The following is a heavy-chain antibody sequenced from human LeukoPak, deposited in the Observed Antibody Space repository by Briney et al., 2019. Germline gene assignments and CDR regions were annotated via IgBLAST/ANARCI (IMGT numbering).Heavy chain of an antibody. V-gene: IGHV1-69*01. CDR3: ARVTMVRGAKRYDYGRDV. Sequence: SVKVSCKASGGTFTSYAISWVRQAPGQGLEWMGGIIPIFGTANYAQKFQGRVTITSDESTSTAYMELSSLRSEDTAVYYCARVTMVRGAKRYDYGRDVWGKGTTVTVSS. D-gene: IGHD3-10*01. J-gene: IGHJ6*04. CDR2: IIPIFGTA. CDR1: GGTFTSYA.